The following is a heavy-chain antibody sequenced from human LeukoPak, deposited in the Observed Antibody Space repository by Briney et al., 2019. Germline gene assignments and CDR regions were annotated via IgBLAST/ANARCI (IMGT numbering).Heavy chain of an antibody. CDR1: GFTFSTYC. V-gene: IGHV3-74*01. Sequence: GGFLRLSCAASGFTFSTYCMHWVRQAPGKGPMWVSRICPDGTVTNYADSVKARFIISRDNARNTVYLQMNSLRVEDTAVYYCVRDFRSADYWGQGTLVTVSS. CDR2: ICPDGTVT. J-gene: IGHJ4*02. CDR3: VRDFRSADY.